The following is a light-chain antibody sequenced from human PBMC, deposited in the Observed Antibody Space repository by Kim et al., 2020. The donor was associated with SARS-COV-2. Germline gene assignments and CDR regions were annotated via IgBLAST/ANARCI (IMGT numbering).Light chain of an antibody. J-gene: IGLJ3*02. CDR1: SGYSSYI. Sequence: QLVLTQSSSASASLGSSVKLTCTLSSGYSSYIIAWHQQQPGKAPRYLMKLEGSGSYNKGSGVPDRFSGSSSGADRYLTISNLQSEDEADYYCETWDSNTWVFGGGTQLTVL. V-gene: IGLV4-60*03. CDR3: ETWDSNTWV. CDR2: LEGSGSY.